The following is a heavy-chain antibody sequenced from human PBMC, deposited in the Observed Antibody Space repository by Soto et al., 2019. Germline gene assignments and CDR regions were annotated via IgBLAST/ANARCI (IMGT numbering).Heavy chain of an antibody. Sequence: SVKVSCKASGGTFSSYAISWVRQAPGQGLEWMGGIIPIFGTANYAQKFQGRVTITADESTSTAYMELSSLRSEDTAVYYCARDPYVSDYVWGSYRNYYYGMDVWGQGTTVTVSS. CDR3: ARDPYVSDYVWGSYRNYYYGMDV. CDR2: IIPIFGTA. CDR1: GGTFSSYA. V-gene: IGHV1-69*13. D-gene: IGHD3-16*01. J-gene: IGHJ6*02.